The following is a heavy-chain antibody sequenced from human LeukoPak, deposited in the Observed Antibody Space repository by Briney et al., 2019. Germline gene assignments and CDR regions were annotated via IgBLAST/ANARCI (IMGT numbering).Heavy chain of an antibody. CDR2: IWYDGSNK. J-gene: IGHJ4*02. CDR3: ARGGEHSSGYAGRTSFDY. V-gene: IGHV3-33*01. D-gene: IGHD3-22*01. CDR1: GFTFSSYG. Sequence: GRSLRLSCAASGFTFSSYGMHWVRQAPGKGLEWVAVIWYDGSNKYYADSVKGRFTISRDNSKNTLYLQMNSLRAEDTAVYYCARGGEHSSGYAGRTSFDYWGQGTLVTVSS.